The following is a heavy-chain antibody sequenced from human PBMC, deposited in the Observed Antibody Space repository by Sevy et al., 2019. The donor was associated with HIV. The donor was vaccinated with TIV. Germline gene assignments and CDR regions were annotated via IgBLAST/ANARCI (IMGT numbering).Heavy chain of an antibody. J-gene: IGHJ4*02. Sequence: SETLSLTCTVSGGSIRSYYWSWIRQPPGKGLEWIGYFYYSGSTNYNPSLRSRLTMSVDTSKNQFSLKLTSVTAADTAVYYCARATTYGQPYYFDYWGQGTLVTVSS. D-gene: IGHD1-1*01. CDR3: ARATTYGQPYYFDY. V-gene: IGHV4-59*01. CDR2: FYYSGST. CDR1: GGSIRSYY.